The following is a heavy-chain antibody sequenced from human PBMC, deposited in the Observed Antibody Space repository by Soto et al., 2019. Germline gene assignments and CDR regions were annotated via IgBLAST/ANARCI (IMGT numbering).Heavy chain of an antibody. CDR1: GFTFSSSG. J-gene: IGHJ4*01. Sequence: QVQLVESGGGVVQPGRSLRLSCAASGFTFSSSGMHWVRQAPGKGLEWVAVTSFDGSSGYYADSVRGRFTISRDNSNNTLYLQMNSLRADDTAVYYCAKSPPAVAGYFDYWGPGTQVTVSS. D-gene: IGHD6-19*01. CDR3: AKSPPAVAGYFDY. CDR2: TSFDGSSG. V-gene: IGHV3-30*18.